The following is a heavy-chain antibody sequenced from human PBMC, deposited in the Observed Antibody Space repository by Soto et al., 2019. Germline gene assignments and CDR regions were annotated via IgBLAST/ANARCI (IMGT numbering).Heavy chain of an antibody. CDR3: AREKVGTTFFDN. CDR1: GFAISRGYY. V-gene: IGHV4-38-2*02. Sequence: SETLSLTCNVSGFAISRGYYWSWVRQPPGKGLEWIGSIYPSVSSCHNPSLESRLTLSIDTSKNQFTLKLASVTVADTALYYCAREKVGTTFFDNWGQGTQVTVS. J-gene: IGHJ4*02. D-gene: IGHD1-1*01. CDR2: IYPSVSS.